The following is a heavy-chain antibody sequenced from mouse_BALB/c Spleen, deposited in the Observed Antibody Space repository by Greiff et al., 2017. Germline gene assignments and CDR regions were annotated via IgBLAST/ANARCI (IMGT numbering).Heavy chain of an antibody. V-gene: IGHV5-17*02. CDR3: ARLPMDD. CDR1: GFTFSSFG. J-gene: IGHJ4*01. CDR2: ISSGSSTI. Sequence: EVKLMESGGGLVQPGGSRKLSCAASGFTFSSFGMHWVRQAPEKGLEWVAYISSGSSTIYYADTVKGRFTISRDNPKNTLFLQMTSLRSEDTAMYYCARLPMDDGGQGTSGTVSS.